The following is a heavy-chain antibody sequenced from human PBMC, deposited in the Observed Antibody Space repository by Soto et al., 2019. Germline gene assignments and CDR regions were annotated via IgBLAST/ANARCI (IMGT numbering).Heavy chain of an antibody. Sequence: PGDPLKNSCQGSGYSFTRYCVSWVRPLPGKGLEWLGRIDPSDSYTNYSASFQGHVTISADQSISTAYLQWSSVKALDTAIFYCARRVSGYARLDYCCQGTLVTVS. D-gene: IGHD5-12*01. V-gene: IGHV5-10-1*01. CDR2: IDPSDSYT. CDR1: GYSFTRYC. CDR3: ARRVSGYARLDY. J-gene: IGHJ4*02.